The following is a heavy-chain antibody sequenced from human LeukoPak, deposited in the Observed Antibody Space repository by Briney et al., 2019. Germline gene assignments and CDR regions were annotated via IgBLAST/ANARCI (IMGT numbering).Heavy chain of an antibody. Sequence: SETLSLTCTVSGYSISSGYYWGWIRQPPGKGLEWIGSIYHSGSTYYNPSLKSRVTISVDTSKNQFSLKLSSVTAADTAVYYRARVNYDSSGYYYSDYWGQGTLVTVSS. J-gene: IGHJ4*02. CDR1: GYSISSGYY. CDR2: IYHSGST. D-gene: IGHD3-22*01. V-gene: IGHV4-38-2*02. CDR3: ARVNYDSSGYYYSDY.